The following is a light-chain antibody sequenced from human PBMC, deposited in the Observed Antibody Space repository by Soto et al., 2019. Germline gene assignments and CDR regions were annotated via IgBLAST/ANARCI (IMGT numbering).Light chain of an antibody. CDR1: QSVSSS. CDR2: DAS. CDR3: QQYNNWPGT. J-gene: IGKJ1*01. Sequence: EIVMTQSPATLSVSPGERATLSCRASQSVSSSLAWYQQKPGQAPRLLIYDASTRATGIPARFSGSGSGTEFTLTISSLQSEDFAVYYCQQYNNWPGTFGQGTKVEI. V-gene: IGKV3-15*01.